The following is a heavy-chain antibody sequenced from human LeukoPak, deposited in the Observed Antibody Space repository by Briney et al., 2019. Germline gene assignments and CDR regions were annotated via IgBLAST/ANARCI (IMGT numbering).Heavy chain of an antibody. J-gene: IGHJ6*03. CDR2: IYYSGST. V-gene: IGHV4-39*07. CDR1: GGSISSSSYY. Sequence: SETLSLTCTVSGGSISSSSYYWGWIRQPPGKGLEWIGSIYYSGSTYYNPSLKSRVTISVDTSKNQFSLKLSSVTAADTAVYYCAGGVYYDICYMDVWGKGTTVTVSS. CDR3: AGGVYYDICYMDV. D-gene: IGHD3-9*01.